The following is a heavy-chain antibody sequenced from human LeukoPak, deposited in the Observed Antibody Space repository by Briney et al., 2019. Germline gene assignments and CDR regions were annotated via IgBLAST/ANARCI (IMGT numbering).Heavy chain of an antibody. CDR3: TTAMAPNWNRVFDY. J-gene: IGHJ4*02. CDR1: GFTFNNAW. CDR2: IKSKTDGGTT. D-gene: IGHD1-20*01. V-gene: IGHV3-15*01. Sequence: PGGSLRLSCAASGFTFNNAWMSWVRQAPGKGLEWVGRIKSKTDGGTTDNAAPVKGRFTISRDDSKNTLYLQMNSLKTEDTAVYYCTTAMAPNWNRVFDYWGQGTLVTVSS.